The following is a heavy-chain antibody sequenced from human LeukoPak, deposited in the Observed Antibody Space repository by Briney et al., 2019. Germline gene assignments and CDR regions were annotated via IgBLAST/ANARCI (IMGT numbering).Heavy chain of an antibody. D-gene: IGHD6-13*01. CDR3: AIQPGYSSST. CDR2: IRYDGSNK. J-gene: IGHJ5*02. Sequence: GGSLRLSCAASGFIFSSYGMHWVRQAPGKGLEWVTFIRYDGSNKYYADSVKGRFTISRDNSKDTLSLQMNSLRAEDTAVYYCAIQPGYSSSTWGQGTLVTVSS. V-gene: IGHV3-30*02. CDR1: GFIFSSYG.